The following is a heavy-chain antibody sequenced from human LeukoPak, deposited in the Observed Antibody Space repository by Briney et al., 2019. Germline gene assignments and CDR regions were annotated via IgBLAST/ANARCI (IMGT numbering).Heavy chain of an antibody. Sequence: GGSLRLSCAASGFTFSSYGIHWVRQAPGKGLEWVTLIWYDGSNKYYADSVKGRFTISRDNSKNTLYLQMNSLRAEDTAVYYCATNTAMASYYYYYGMDVWGQGTTVTVSS. V-gene: IGHV3-33*01. CDR2: IWYDGSNK. CDR1: GFTFSSYG. CDR3: ATNTAMASYYYYYGMDV. J-gene: IGHJ6*02. D-gene: IGHD5-18*01.